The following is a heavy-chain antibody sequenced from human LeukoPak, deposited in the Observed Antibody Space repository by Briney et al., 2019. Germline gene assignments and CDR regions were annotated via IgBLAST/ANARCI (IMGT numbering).Heavy chain of an antibody. J-gene: IGHJ4*02. D-gene: IGHD4-17*01. Sequence: GGSLRLSCAASGFTFSSYGIHWVRQAPGKGLEWVAVIWYDGSNKYYADSVKGRFTISRDNSENTLYLQMNSLRAEDTAVYYCAKVPYGDYNYWGQGTLVTVSS. CDR3: AKVPYGDYNY. CDR2: IWYDGSNK. CDR1: GFTFSSYG. V-gene: IGHV3-33*06.